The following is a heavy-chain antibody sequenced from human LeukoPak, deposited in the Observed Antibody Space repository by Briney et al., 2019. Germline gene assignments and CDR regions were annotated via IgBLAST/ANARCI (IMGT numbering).Heavy chain of an antibody. V-gene: IGHV3-43*01. D-gene: IGHD6-13*01. Sequence: SGGSLRLSCAASGFTFDDYTIHWVRQAPGKGLEWVSLISWDGGSTYYADSVKGRFTISRDNSKNSLYLQMNSLRTEDTALYYCAAAGHLFDYWGQGTLVTVSS. CDR1: GFTFDDYT. CDR3: AAAGHLFDY. J-gene: IGHJ4*02. CDR2: ISWDGGST.